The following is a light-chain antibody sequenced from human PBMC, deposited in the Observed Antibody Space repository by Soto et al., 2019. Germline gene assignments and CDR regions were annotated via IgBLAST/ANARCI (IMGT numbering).Light chain of an antibody. CDR1: SGYSNYA. Sequence: QSVLTQSPSASASLGASVKLTCTLSSGYSNYAIAWHQQQPEKGPRYLMKLNSDGSHTKGDGIPDRFSGSSSGAERYLTISSLQSEDEAYYYCQTWGTGIHVVFGGGTKLTVL. V-gene: IGLV4-69*01. CDR3: QTWGTGIHVV. J-gene: IGLJ2*01. CDR2: LNSDGSH.